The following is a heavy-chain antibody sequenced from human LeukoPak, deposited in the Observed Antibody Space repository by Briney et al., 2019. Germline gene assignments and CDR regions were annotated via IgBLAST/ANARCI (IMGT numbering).Heavy chain of an antibody. V-gene: IGHV3-21*01. D-gene: IGHD4/OR15-4a*01. CDR3: ARDTLGEGEDANYAVYYFDY. J-gene: IGHJ4*02. Sequence: PGGSLRLSCAASGFTFSSYSMNWVRQAPGKGLEWVSSISSSSYIYYADSMKGRFTISRDNAKNSLDLQMNSLRADDTAFYYCARDTLGEGEDANYAVYYFDYWGQGTVVTVSS. CDR2: ISSSSYI. CDR1: GFTFSSYS.